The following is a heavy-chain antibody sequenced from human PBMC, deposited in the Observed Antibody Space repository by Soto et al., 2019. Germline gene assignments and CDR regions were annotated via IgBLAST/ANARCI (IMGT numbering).Heavy chain of an antibody. V-gene: IGHV3-15*07. CDR3: TSPYYYDSSGYYFDY. D-gene: IGHD3-22*01. CDR1: GFTFSNAW. CDR2: IKSKTDGGTT. J-gene: IGHJ4*02. Sequence: EVQLVESGGGLVKPGGSLRLSCAASGFTFSNAWMNWVRQAPGKGLEWVGRIKSKTDGGTTDYAAPGKGRFTISRDDSKNTLYLQMNSLKTEDTAVYYCTSPYYYDSSGYYFDYWGQGTLVTVSS.